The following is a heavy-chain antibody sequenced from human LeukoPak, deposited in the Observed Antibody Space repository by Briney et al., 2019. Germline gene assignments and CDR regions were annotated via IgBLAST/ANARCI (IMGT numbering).Heavy chain of an antibody. D-gene: IGHD5-12*01. V-gene: IGHV4-59*01. CDR1: GGSISSYY. Sequence: SETLSLTCTVSGGSISSYYWSWIRQPPGKGLEWIGYIYYSGSTNYNPSLKSRVTISVDTSKNQFSLKLSSVTAADTAVYYCAIMDIVANLDAFISGAKGQWSPSLQ. J-gene: IGHJ3*02. CDR2: IYYSGST. CDR3: AIMDIVANLDAFIS.